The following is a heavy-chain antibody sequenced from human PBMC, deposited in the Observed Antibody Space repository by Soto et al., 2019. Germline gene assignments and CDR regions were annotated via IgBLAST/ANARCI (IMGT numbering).Heavy chain of an antibody. Sequence: SETLSLTCTVSGGSISSGDYYWSWIRQPPGKGLEWIGYIYYSGSTYYNPSLKSRVTISVDTSKNQFSLKLSSVTAADTAVYYCARKRYSYGQTPLSFYGMDVWGQGTTVTVSS. CDR3: ARKRYSYGQTPLSFYGMDV. J-gene: IGHJ6*02. CDR2: IYYSGST. CDR1: GGSISSGDYY. V-gene: IGHV4-30-4*01. D-gene: IGHD5-18*01.